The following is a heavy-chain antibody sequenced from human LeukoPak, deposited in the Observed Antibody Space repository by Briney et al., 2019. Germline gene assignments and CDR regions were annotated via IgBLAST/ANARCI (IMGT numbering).Heavy chain of an antibody. CDR2: INHRGST. D-gene: IGHD3-22*01. V-gene: IGHV4-34*01. CDR1: GGSFSGYH. CDR3: ARQFEYDSRGYFYYDAFDI. J-gene: IGHJ3*02. Sequence: SETLSLTCAVYGGSFSGYHWSWIRQAPGKGLEWIGEINHRGSTNYNPSLKSRVTISVDTSKNQFSLKLSSVTAADTAVYYCARQFEYDSRGYFYYDAFDIWGQGTMVTVSS.